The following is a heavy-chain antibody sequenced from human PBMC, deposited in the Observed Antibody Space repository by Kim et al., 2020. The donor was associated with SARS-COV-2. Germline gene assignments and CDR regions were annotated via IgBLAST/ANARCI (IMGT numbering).Heavy chain of an antibody. Sequence: GGSLRLSCAASGFTFSSYWMSWVRQAPGKGLEWVANVKQDGSEKYYVDSVKGRFTISRDNAKNSLYLQMSSLRAEDTAVYYCARDLVGAVAGTSDYWGQGTLVTVSS. CDR2: VKQDGSEK. V-gene: IGHV3-7*01. CDR1: GFTFSSYW. D-gene: IGHD6-19*01. CDR3: ARDLVGAVAGTSDY. J-gene: IGHJ4*02.